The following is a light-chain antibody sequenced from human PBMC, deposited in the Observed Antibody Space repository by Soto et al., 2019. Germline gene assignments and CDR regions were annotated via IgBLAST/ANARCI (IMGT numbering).Light chain of an antibody. CDR1: QSVPSDF. CDR3: QQYDSSRT. Sequence: EIVLTQSPGTLSLSPGERATHSCRASQSVPSDFLAWYQQKPGQAPILLIYGVSRRATGIPDRFSGSGSGTDFTLTISRLEPEDFAVYYCQQYDSSRTFGQGTKVEIK. CDR2: GVS. V-gene: IGKV3-20*01. J-gene: IGKJ1*01.